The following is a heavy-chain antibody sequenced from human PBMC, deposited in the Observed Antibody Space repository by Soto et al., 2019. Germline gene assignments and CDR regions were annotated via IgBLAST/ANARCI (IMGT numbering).Heavy chain of an antibody. Sequence: GGAVSHSCAAPGVKVSVSASSCHHPHTKKGLEWVSAISGSGGSTYYADSVKGRFTISRDNSKNTLYLQMNSLRAEDTAVYYCAILRDMIVVVTPPGYWGQGTLVTVSS. CDR2: ISGSGGST. D-gene: IGHD3-22*01. CDR3: AILRDMIVVVTPPGY. V-gene: IGHV3-23*01. J-gene: IGHJ4*02. CDR1: GVKVSVSA.